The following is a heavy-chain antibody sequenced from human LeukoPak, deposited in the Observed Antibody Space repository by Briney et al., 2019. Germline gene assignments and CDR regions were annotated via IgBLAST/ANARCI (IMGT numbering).Heavy chain of an antibody. V-gene: IGHV3-30-3*01. CDR3: ARDLDDYYDSSGTSFDY. CDR1: GFTFSSYA. CDR2: ISYDGSNK. D-gene: IGHD3-22*01. J-gene: IGHJ4*02. Sequence: PGGSLRLSCAASGFTFSSYAMHWVRQAPGKGLEWVAVISYDGSNKYYADSVKGRFTISRDNSKNTLYLQMNSLRAEDTAVYYCARDLDDYYDSSGTSFDYWGQGILVTVSS.